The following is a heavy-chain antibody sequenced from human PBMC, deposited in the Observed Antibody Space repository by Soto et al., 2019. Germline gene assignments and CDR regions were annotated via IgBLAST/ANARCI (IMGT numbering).Heavy chain of an antibody. D-gene: IGHD6-19*01. Sequence: QVQLVQSGAEVKKPGASVKVSCKASGYTFTSYDINWVRQATGPGLDWMGWMNPNSGNTGYAQKFQGRVTMTRNTSISTAYMELSSLRSEDTAVYYCARDHSSGWYGPYYYYGMDVWGQGTTVTVSS. CDR2: MNPNSGNT. J-gene: IGHJ6*02. CDR3: ARDHSSGWYGPYYYYGMDV. CDR1: GYTFTSYD. V-gene: IGHV1-8*01.